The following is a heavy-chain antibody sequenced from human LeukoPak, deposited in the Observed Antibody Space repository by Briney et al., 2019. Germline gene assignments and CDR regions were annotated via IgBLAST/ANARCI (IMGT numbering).Heavy chain of an antibody. Sequence: WASVKVSCKASGGTFSSYAISWVRQAPGQGLEWMGWISAYNGNTNYAQKLQGRVTMTTDTSTSTAYMELRSLRSDDTAVYYCARAAPRERGFWSGYYPDYWGQGTLVTVSS. CDR1: GGTFSSYA. CDR3: ARAAPRERGFWSGYYPDY. V-gene: IGHV1-18*01. J-gene: IGHJ4*02. CDR2: ISAYNGNT. D-gene: IGHD3-3*01.